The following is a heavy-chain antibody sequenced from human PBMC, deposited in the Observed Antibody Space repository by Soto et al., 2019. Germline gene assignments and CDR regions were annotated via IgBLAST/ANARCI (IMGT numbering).Heavy chain of an antibody. Sequence: PGRSLRLSCAASGFTFSNYWMSWVRQAPGKGLEWVANIKQDGSEEYCVDSVKGRFTISRDNAKNSLYLQMRSLRADDTAVYYCTRGIRGSSGWSYYYGVDVWGQGTTVTGSS. CDR3: TRGIRGSSGWSYYYGVDV. V-gene: IGHV3-7*03. CDR2: IKQDGSEE. D-gene: IGHD6-19*01. CDR1: GFTFSNYW. J-gene: IGHJ6*02.